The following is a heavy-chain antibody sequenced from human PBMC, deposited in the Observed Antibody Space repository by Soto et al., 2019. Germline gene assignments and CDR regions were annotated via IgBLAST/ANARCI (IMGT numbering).Heavy chain of an antibody. CDR2: ISSSSNTI. CDR1: GFAFSRYS. V-gene: IGHV3-48*02. CDR3: ARNIADGFYYMDV. Sequence: EVQLVESGGGLVQPGGSLRLSCAASGFAFSRYSVNWVRQAPGKGLEWISYISSSSNTIYTADSVKGRFTISRDNAKGSLYLQMNSLRDDDTAVYYCARNIADGFYYMDVWGQGTTVTVSS. D-gene: IGHD2-8*01. J-gene: IGHJ6*02.